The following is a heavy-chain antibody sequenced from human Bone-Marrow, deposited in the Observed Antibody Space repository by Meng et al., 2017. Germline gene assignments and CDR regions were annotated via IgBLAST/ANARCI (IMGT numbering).Heavy chain of an antibody. J-gene: IGHJ4*02. D-gene: IGHD5-24*01. Sequence: QVWLWRAGCEVQESVSSVKVACKASGGTFSSYAISWARQAPGQGLEWMGGIIPIFGTANYAQKFQGRVTITTDESTSTAYMELSSLRSEDTAVYYCARARDGDYFDYWGQGTLVTVSS. CDR3: ARARDGDYFDY. V-gene: IGHV1-69*05. CDR1: GGTFSSYA. CDR2: IIPIFGTA.